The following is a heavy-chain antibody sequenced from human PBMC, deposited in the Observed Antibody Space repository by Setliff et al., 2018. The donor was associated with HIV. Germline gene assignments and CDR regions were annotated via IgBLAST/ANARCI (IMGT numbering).Heavy chain of an antibody. CDR1: GGSVSSGSYY. D-gene: IGHD1-26*01. CDR2: VSSSRRSK. CDR3: ARERYSGSSSAS. Sequence: ETLSLTCTVSGGSVSSGSYYWSWIRQPPGKGLEWVSSVSSSRRSKYYADSVKGRFTISRDNAKNSLYLQMNSLRAEDTAVYYCARERYSGSSSASWGKGT. V-gene: IGHV3-21*01. J-gene: IGHJ5*02.